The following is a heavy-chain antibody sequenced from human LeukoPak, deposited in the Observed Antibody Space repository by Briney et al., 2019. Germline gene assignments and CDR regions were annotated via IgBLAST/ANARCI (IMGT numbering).Heavy chain of an antibody. CDR1: GFTFSSYA. CDR2: ISGGGITT. V-gene: IGHV3-23*01. D-gene: IGHD6-19*01. CDR3: PKQSYASGWNPFDY. J-gene: IGHJ4*02. Sequence: GGSLRLSCAASGFTFSSYAMSWVRQAPGKGLEWVSTISGGGITTYYADSPKGRFTISRDNSKNTLYLQMNSLRAEDTAVYYCPKQSYASGWNPFDYWGQGILVTVSS.